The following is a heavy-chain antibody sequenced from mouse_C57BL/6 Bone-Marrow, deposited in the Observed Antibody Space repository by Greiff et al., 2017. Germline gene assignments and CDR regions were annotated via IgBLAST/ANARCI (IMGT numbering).Heavy chain of an antibody. Sequence: QVQLQQPGAELVKPGASVKLSCKASGYTFTSYWMHWVKQRPGQGLEWIGMIHPNSGSTNYNEKFKSKATLTVDKSSSTAYMQLSSLTSEDSAVYYCARRYRGGAREYYAMDYWGQGTSVTVSS. CDR1: GYTFTSYW. D-gene: IGHD3-3*01. CDR2: IHPNSGST. V-gene: IGHV1-64*01. CDR3: ARRYRGGAREYYAMDY. J-gene: IGHJ4*01.